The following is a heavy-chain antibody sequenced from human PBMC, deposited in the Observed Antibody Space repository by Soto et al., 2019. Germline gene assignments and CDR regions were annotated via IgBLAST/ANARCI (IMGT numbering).Heavy chain of an antibody. CDR2: IWYDGSNI. D-gene: IGHD6-19*01. V-gene: IGHV3-33*01. CDR1: EFTFINYG. J-gene: IGHJ4*02. CDR3: ARDGADTYLPDY. Sequence: QVQLVESGGGVVQPGRSLRLSCAASEFTFINYGMHWVRQAPGKGLEWVAVIWYDGSNINYEDSVKGRFTIPRDNSKNTLYLQMNSLRVEDTAVYYCARDGADTYLPDYWGQGTLVTVSS.